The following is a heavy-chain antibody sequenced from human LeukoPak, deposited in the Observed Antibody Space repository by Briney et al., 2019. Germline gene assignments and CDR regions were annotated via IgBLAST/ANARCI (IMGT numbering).Heavy chain of an antibody. CDR3: TKDQFDIYYGGDSVSPVFDY. D-gene: IGHD4-23*01. CDR2: ISGSGGST. Sequence: SGGSLRLSCAASGFTFSSYAMSWVPQAPGKGLEWVSGISGSGGSTYYADSVKGRFTISRDNSKNTLYLQMNSLRAEDTAVYYCTKDQFDIYYGGDSVSPVFDYWGQGTLVTVSS. J-gene: IGHJ4*02. V-gene: IGHV3-23*01. CDR1: GFTFSSYA.